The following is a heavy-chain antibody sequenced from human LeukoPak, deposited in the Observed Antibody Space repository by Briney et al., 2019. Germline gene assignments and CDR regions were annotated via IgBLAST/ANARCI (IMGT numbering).Heavy chain of an antibody. J-gene: IGHJ6*04. D-gene: IGHD3-10*01. CDR1: GDSISSSSYY. Sequence: SETLSLTCTVSGDSISSSSYYWGWIRQFPGKGLEWIGSIWHIGSTYNNPSLKSRLTITVDTSKNQFSLKLSSVTASDTAVYYCARAPYYYGSGNNGMDVWGKGTTVTVSS. V-gene: IGHV4-39*07. CDR2: IWHIGST. CDR3: ARAPYYYGSGNNGMDV.